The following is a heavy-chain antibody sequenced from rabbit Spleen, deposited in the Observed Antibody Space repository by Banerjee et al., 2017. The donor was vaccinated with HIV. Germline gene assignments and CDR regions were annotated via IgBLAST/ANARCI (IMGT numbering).Heavy chain of an antibody. J-gene: IGHJ4*01. V-gene: IGHV1S40*01. CDR3: ARDLHGGTSVPL. Sequence: QSLEESGGDLVKPGGSLKLSCTASGFSFSNKAVMCWVRQAPGKGLEWIACINTYTARPVYATWAKGRFTISRTSSTTVTLQMTSLTAADTATYFCARDLHGGTSVPLWGPGTLVTVS. CDR1: GFSFSNKAV. D-gene: IGHD8-1*01. CDR2: INTYTARP.